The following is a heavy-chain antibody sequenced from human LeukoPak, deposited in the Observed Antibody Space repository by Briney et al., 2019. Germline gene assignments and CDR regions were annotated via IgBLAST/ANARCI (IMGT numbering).Heavy chain of an antibody. D-gene: IGHD2-8*01. Sequence: ASVKVSCKASGYTFTSYGISWVRQAPGQGLEWMGWISAYNGNTNYAQKLQGRVTMTTDTSTSTAYMELRSLRSDDTAVYYCARDTNHSPELAFDIWGQGTMVTVSS. CDR1: GYTFTSYG. CDR3: ARDTNHSPELAFDI. V-gene: IGHV1-18*01. CDR2: ISAYNGNT. J-gene: IGHJ3*02.